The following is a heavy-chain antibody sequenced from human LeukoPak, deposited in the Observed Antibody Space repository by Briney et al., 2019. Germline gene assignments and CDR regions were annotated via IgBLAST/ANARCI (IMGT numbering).Heavy chain of an antibody. J-gene: IGHJ4*02. CDR3: ARVRSRWTLRLGEFPLYYLDN. CDR2: IIPILGIA. Sequence: ASVKVSCKASGGTFSSYTISWVRQAPGQGLEWMGRIIPILGIANYAQKFQGRVTITADKSTSTAYMELSSLRAEDTAFYYCARVRSRWTLRLGEFPLYYLDNWGQGTLVTVSS. V-gene: IGHV1-69*02. D-gene: IGHD3-16*01. CDR1: GGTFSSYT.